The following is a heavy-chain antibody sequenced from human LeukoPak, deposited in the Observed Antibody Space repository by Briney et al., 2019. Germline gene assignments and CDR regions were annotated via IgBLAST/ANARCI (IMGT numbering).Heavy chain of an antibody. J-gene: IGHJ4*02. Sequence: GGSLRLSCTTSGFTFISYWMSWVRQAPGKGLEWAANIRQDGSEKYYVDSVKGRFTISRDNAKNSLYLQMNSLRAEDTAVYYCVRNFYTSSGGVDCWGQGTLVTVSS. CDR2: IRQDGSEK. D-gene: IGHD6-13*01. CDR1: GFTFISYW. CDR3: VRNFYTSSGGVDC. V-gene: IGHV3-7*02.